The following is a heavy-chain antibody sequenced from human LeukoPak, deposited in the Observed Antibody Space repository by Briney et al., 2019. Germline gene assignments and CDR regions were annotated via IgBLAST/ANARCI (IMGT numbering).Heavy chain of an antibody. CDR1: GGSISSSNW. CDR2: IYHSGST. J-gene: IGHJ5*02. Sequence: SETLSLTCAVSGGSISSSNWWSWVRQPPGKGLEWIGEIYHSGSTNYNPSLKSRVTISVDKSKNQFSLKLSSVTAADTAVYYCARSPGAYYDSSGYSNWFDPWGQGTLVTVSS. CDR3: ARSPGAYYDSSGYSNWFDP. V-gene: IGHV4-4*02. D-gene: IGHD3-22*01.